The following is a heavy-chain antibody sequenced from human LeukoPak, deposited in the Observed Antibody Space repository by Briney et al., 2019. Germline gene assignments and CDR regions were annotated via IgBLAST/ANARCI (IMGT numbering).Heavy chain of an antibody. D-gene: IGHD3-16*01. Sequence: ASVKISCKASGYTFTDYYMHWVQQAPGKGLEWMGRVDPEDGETIYAEKFQGRVTITADTSTDTAYMELSSLRSEDTAVYYCATTSVPGGGDAFDIWGQGTMVTVSS. CDR3: ATTSVPGGGDAFDI. J-gene: IGHJ3*02. V-gene: IGHV1-69-2*01. CDR2: VDPEDGET. CDR1: GYTFTDYY.